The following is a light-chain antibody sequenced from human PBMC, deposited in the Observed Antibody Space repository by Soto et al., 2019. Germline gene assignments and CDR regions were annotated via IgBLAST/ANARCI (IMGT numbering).Light chain of an antibody. Sequence: DIVLTQTPLSLSVTPGQPVSISCKSSRSLLFSDGKTYLYWYLQKPGQTPQLLIYGVSNRFSGVSDRFSGSGSATDFTLTISRVEAEDVGLYYCMQPVAFPWTFGQGTKVEVK. J-gene: IGKJ1*01. V-gene: IGKV2D-29*01. CDR1: RSLLFSDGKTY. CDR2: GVS. CDR3: MQPVAFPWT.